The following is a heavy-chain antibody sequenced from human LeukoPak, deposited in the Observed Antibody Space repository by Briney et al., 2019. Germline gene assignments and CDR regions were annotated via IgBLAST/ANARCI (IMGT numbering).Heavy chain of an antibody. CDR1: GGSISSSTYY. CDR2: IYYSGST. J-gene: IGHJ4*02. D-gene: IGHD4-4*01. Sequence: SETLSLTCTVSGGSISSSTYYWGWIRQPPGKGLEWIGTIYYSGSTYYNPSLKSRVTISVDTSKNQFFLKLNSVTAADTAVYYCGRQGNGILDHWGQGTLVTVSS. CDR3: GRQGNGILDH. V-gene: IGHV4-39*01.